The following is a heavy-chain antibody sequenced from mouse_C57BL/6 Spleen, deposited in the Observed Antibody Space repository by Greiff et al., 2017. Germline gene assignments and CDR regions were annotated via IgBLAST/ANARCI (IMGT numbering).Heavy chain of an antibody. J-gene: IGHJ3*02. Sequence: VKLQQSGPELVKPGASVKISCKASGYAFSSSWMNWVKQRPGKGLEWIGRIYPGDGDTNYNGKFKGKATLTADKSSSTAYMQLSSLTSEDSAVYFCARDYYGSSYGWGQGTLVTVSA. V-gene: IGHV1-82*01. CDR3: ARDYYGSSYG. D-gene: IGHD1-1*01. CDR1: GYAFSSSW. CDR2: IYPGDGDT.